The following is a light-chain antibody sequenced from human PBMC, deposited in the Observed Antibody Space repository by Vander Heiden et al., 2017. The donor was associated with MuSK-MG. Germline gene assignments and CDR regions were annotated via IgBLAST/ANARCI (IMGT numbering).Light chain of an antibody. CDR3: QAWDSSTVV. CDR1: KLGDKY. V-gene: IGLV3-1*01. Sequence: SYEVTQPPSVSVSPGQTASFTCSGDKLGDKYAYWYQQKPGQSPVLVIYQDTQRPSGIPERFSGSNSGNTATLTISGTQTMDEADYYCQAWDSSTVVFGGGTKLTVL. CDR2: QDT. J-gene: IGLJ2*01.